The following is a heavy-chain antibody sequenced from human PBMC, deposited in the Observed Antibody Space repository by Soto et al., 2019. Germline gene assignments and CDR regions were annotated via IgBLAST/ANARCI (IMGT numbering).Heavy chain of an antibody. CDR3: ARDYDILTGYPKWGYYYGMDV. CDR1: GGTFSSYA. D-gene: IGHD3-9*01. V-gene: IGHV1-69*01. CDR2: IIPIFGTA. Sequence: QVQLVQSGAEVKKPGSSVKVSCKASGGTFSSYAISWVRQAPGQGLEWMGGIIPIFGTANYAQKFQGRVTITADESTSTAYMELSSLRSEDTAVYYCARDYDILTGYPKWGYYYGMDVWGQGTTVTVSS. J-gene: IGHJ6*02.